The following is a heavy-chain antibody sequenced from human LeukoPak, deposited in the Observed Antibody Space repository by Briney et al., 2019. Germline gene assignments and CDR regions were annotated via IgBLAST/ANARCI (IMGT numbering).Heavy chain of an antibody. CDR3: AREGGPYRPLDY. V-gene: IGHV4-4*02. Sequence: SGTLSLTGGVSGGSISNTNWWTWVRQPPGKGLEWIGEVNLQGSTNYNPSLKSRVAISVDRSENHISLKLTSVTAADTAVYYCAREGGPYRPLDYSGQGTLVTVAS. CDR2: VNLQGST. J-gene: IGHJ4*02. CDR1: GGSISNTNW.